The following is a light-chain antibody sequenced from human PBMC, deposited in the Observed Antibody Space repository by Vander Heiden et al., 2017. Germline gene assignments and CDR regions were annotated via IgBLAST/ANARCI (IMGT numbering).Light chain of an antibody. CDR1: QSVKRYL. Sequence: ELVLTHSPVTLSLSSGGRATLSYRARQSVKRYLLAWCQQKPGQAPILLIYGACTRASGAPDRFSGSGSGTDFTLTISRMEPEDFAVYYCQYYPYDGPWTFGQGTKVEIK. CDR2: GAC. CDR3: QYYPYDGPWT. J-gene: IGKJ1*01. V-gene: IGKV3-20*01.